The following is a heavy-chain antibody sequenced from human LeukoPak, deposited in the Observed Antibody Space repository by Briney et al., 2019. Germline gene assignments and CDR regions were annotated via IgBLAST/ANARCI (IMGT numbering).Heavy chain of an antibody. Sequence: GGSLRLSCAASGFPFGTYAMTWVRQAPGKGLEWVSAITGSGTRTYYADSVKGRFTISRDNSKNTLSLQMNSLRAEDTAVYYCARRLEWFLEYWYFDLWGRGTLVTVSS. CDR3: ARRLEWFLEYWYFDL. CDR1: GFPFGTYA. J-gene: IGHJ2*01. CDR2: ITGSGTRT. V-gene: IGHV3-23*01. D-gene: IGHD3-3*01.